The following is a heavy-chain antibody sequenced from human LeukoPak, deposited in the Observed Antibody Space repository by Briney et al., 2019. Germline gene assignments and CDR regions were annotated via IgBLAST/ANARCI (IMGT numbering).Heavy chain of an antibody. D-gene: IGHD3-10*01. CDR1: GGSVNSGTYY. CDR3: ARTPMVRGVITFDY. V-gene: IGHV4-39*07. CDR2: IYYSGSA. J-gene: IGHJ4*02. Sequence: SETLSLTCTVSGGSVNSGTYYWSWIRQSPGKGLEWIGDIYYSGSAYYNPSLKSRVTISVDTSKNQFSLKLSSVTAADTAVYYCARTPMVRGVITFDYWGQGTLVTVSS.